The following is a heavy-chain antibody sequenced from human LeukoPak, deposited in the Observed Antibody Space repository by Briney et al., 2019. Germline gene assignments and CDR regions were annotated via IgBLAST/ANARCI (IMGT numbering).Heavy chain of an antibody. D-gene: IGHD3-16*01. CDR2: ITSNSATI. CDR1: GFTFSVYS. V-gene: IGHV3-48*02. Sequence: PGGSLRLSCAASGFTFSVYSMNWVRQPPGMGLEWVSYITSNSATIQYADSVKGRFTISRDNAKNSLSLQMNSLRHEDTAGYYCARSVGGHFDYWGQGMLVTVSS. CDR3: ARSVGGHFDY. J-gene: IGHJ4*02.